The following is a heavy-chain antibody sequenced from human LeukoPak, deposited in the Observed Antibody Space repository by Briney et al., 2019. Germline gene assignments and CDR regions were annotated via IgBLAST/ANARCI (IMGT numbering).Heavy chain of an antibody. V-gene: IGHV4-34*01. Sequence: SETLSLTCAVYGGSFSGYYWSWIRQPPGKGLEWIGEINHSGSTNYNPSLKSRVTISVDTSKNQFSLKLSFVTAADTAVYYCARGQRRIMTTGTNYGMDVWGQGTTVTVSS. CDR3: ARGQRRIMTTGTNYGMDV. J-gene: IGHJ6*02. CDR1: GGSFSGYY. CDR2: INHSGST. D-gene: IGHD4-17*01.